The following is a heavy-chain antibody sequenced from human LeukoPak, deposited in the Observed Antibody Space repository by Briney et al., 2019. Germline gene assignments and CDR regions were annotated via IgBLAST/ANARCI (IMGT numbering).Heavy chain of an antibody. CDR2: FDPEYGKT. CDR3: ATDLFNYYYDSTQPSGY. Sequence: ASVKVSCKVSGYTLTELSMHWVRQAPGKGLEWMGGFDPEYGKTIYAQKFQGRVTMTEDTSTDTASMELSSLRSEDTAVYYCATDLFNYYYDSTQPSGYWGQGTLVTVSS. J-gene: IGHJ4*02. D-gene: IGHD3-22*01. V-gene: IGHV1-24*01. CDR1: GYTLTELS.